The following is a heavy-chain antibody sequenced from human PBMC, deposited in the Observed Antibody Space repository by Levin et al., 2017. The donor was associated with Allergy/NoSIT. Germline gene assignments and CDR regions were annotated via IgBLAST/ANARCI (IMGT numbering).Heavy chain of an antibody. CDR3: AKDVVFGTSSWSLDF. CDR1: GFSFRSFG. V-gene: IGHV3-30*18. J-gene: IGHJ4*02. CDR2: ISYDGSDK. D-gene: IGHD6-13*01. Sequence: GGSLRLSCAASGFSFRSFGMHWVRQAPGKGLEWVAVISYDGSDKYYADSVKGRFTISSDNSKNTLYLQMNSLRGEDAAVYYCAKDVVFGTSSWSLDFWGQGTLVTVSS.